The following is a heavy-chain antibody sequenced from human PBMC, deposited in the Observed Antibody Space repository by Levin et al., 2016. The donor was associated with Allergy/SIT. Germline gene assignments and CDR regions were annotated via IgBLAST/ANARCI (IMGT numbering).Heavy chain of an antibody. CDR2: ISGSGGST. Sequence: WIRQPPGKGLEWVSAISGSGGSTYYADSVKGRFTISRDNSKNTLYLQMNSLRAEDTAVYYCAKGGYGLWGQGTLVTVSS. D-gene: IGHD4-17*01. CDR3: AKGGYGL. V-gene: IGHV3-23*01. J-gene: IGHJ4*02.